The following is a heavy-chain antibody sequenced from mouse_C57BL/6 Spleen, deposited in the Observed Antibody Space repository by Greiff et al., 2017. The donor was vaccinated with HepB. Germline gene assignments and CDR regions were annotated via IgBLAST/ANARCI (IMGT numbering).Heavy chain of an antibody. Sequence: QVQLKESGPELVKPGASVKISCKASGYSFTSYYIHWVKQRPGQGLEWIGWIYPGSGNTKYNEKFKGKATLTADTSSSTAYMQLSSLTSEDSAVYYCARAHYYGSSHRYAMDYWGQGTSVTVSS. V-gene: IGHV1-66*01. D-gene: IGHD1-1*01. CDR1: GYSFTSYY. J-gene: IGHJ4*01. CDR2: IYPGSGNT. CDR3: ARAHYYGSSHRYAMDY.